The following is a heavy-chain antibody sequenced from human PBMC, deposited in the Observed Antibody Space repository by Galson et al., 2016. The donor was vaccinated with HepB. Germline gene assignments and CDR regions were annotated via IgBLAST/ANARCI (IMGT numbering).Heavy chain of an antibody. CDR3: ARRYYDILSGYIDPSNLFDP. V-gene: IGHV1-69*02. D-gene: IGHD3-9*01. CDR1: GATFNNYT. J-gene: IGHJ5*02. CDR2: IIPTLGIS. Sequence: SVKVSCKALGATFNNYTLNWVRQAPGEGLEWMGRIIPTLGISTYAQKFQGRVTITADKSTSTAYMELSSLRSEDTDLYYCARRYYDILSGYIDPSNLFDPWGQGTRVTVSS.